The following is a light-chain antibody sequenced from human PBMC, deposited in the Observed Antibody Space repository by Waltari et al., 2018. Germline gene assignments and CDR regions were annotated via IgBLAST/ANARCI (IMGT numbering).Light chain of an antibody. CDR1: SGDVGHYDY. J-gene: IGLJ1*01. CDR2: DVA. CDR3: SSYTSSSTLYV. Sequence: QSALTQPASVSGSPGQSITISCTGTSGDVGHYDYFSWYQQHPGKAPKVIIYDVATRPSGVSSRFSGSKSGNTASLTISGLQAEDEADYFCSSYTSSSTLYVFGTGTKVTVL. V-gene: IGLV2-14*03.